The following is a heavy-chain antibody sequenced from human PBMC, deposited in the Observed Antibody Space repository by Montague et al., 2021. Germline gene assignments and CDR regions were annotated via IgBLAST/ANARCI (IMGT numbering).Heavy chain of an antibody. CDR2: IYYSGRT. CDR3: ARVGATVTAPFDF. Sequence: TLSLTCAFSGGSIICPAYYWCWSRQHPRKGLDCMVYIYYSGRTYYNSSLKGRVTISVDTSQNQFSLNLNSVTAADTAVYYCARVGATVTAPFDFWGQVTLVAVSS. J-gene: IGHJ4*02. CDR1: GGSIICPAYY. V-gene: IGHV4-31*11. D-gene: IGHD4-17*01.